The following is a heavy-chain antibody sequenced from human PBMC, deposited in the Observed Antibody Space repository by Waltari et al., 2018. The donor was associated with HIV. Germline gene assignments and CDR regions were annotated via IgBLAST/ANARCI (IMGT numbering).Heavy chain of an antibody. CDR1: GVSIRSGNYY. Sequence: LQLWESGPGLVKPSETLSLTCTVSGVSIRSGNYYWAWIRQPPGKGLGWIGSINYSGSTYYKTSLKSRVTTSLVTSMNQFSLELSSMTAADTAVYYCARAGIATAILFDYWGQGSLVTVSS. J-gene: IGHJ4*02. D-gene: IGHD2-21*02. CDR3: ARAGIATAILFDY. V-gene: IGHV4-39*07. CDR2: INYSGST.